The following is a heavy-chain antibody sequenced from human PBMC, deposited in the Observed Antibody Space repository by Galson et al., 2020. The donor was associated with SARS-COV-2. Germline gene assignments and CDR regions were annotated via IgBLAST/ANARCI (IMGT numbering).Heavy chain of an antibody. CDR3: ARPSSSGYYSMWYFDL. J-gene: IGHJ2*01. CDR1: GYFINSDFY. D-gene: IGHD3-22*01. CDR2: IHHSGTT. V-gene: IGHV4-38-2*01. Sequence: SQTLSLTCAVSGYFINSDFYWAWIRQPPGKGLEWIGSIHHSGTTYQNPSLKSRVAISLDTSKNQFSLNLSSVTAADTAVYYCARPSSSGYYSMWYFDLWGRGTLVTVSS.